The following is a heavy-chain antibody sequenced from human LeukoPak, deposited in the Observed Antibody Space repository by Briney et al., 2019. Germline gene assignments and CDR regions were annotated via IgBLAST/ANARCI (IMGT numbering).Heavy chain of an antibody. D-gene: IGHD2-15*01. CDR1: GGSISSSSYY. CDR3: ARREIVVVVAATAAFDI. CDR2: IYYSGST. Sequence: SETLSLTCTVSGGSISSSSYYWGWIRQPPGKGLEWIGSIYYSGSTYYNPSLKSRVTISVDTSKNQFSLKLSSVTAADTAVYYCARREIVVVVAATAAFDIWGQGTMVTVSS. J-gene: IGHJ3*02. V-gene: IGHV4-39*01.